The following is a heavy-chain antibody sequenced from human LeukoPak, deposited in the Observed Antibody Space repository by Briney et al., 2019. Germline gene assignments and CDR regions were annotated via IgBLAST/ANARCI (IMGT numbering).Heavy chain of an antibody. CDR2: VNLQGST. V-gene: IGHV4-4*02. J-gene: IGHJ4*02. Sequence: PSGTLSLTCGVSGGSITSTNYWTWVRQPPGKGLEWIGEVNLQGSTNYNPSLKSRVTMSVETSKNQLSLILSSVTAADTAVYYCARGPYSSDAGYWGQGTLVTVSS. D-gene: IGHD6-25*01. CDR3: ARGPYSSDAGY. CDR1: GGSITSTNY.